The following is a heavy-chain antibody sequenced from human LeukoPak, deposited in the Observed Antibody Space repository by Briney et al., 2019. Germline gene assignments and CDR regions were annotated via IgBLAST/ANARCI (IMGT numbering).Heavy chain of an antibody. CDR3: ARGPSGSSWYLAEYFQH. CDR2: IKQDGSEK. CDR1: GFTFSSYW. D-gene: IGHD6-13*01. Sequence: GGSLRLSCAASGFTFSSYWMSWVRQAPGKGLEWVANIKQDGSEKYYVDSVKGRFTISRDNAKNSLYLQMNSLRAEDTAVYYCARGPSGSSWYLAEYFQHWGQGTLVTVSS. V-gene: IGHV3-7*01. J-gene: IGHJ1*01.